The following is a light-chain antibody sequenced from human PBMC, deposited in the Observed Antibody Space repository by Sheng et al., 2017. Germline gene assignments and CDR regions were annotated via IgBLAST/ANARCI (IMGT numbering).Light chain of an antibody. CDR3: QQYGSSPRT. V-gene: IGKV3-20*01. J-gene: IGKJ1*01. Sequence: EIVLTQSPGTLSLSPGERATLSCRASPSISSNSLAWYQQKGGQPPRLLIYGASSRATGVPDRFSGSGSGTDFTLTISRLEPEDFAVYYCQQYGSSPRTFGQGTKVEIK. CDR1: PSISSNS. CDR2: GAS.